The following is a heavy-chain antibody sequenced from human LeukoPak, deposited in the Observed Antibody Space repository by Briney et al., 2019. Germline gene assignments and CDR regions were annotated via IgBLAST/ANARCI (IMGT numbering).Heavy chain of an antibody. D-gene: IGHD6-6*01. V-gene: IGHV4-59*08. CDR1: GGSIGSYY. CDR2: IYYSGST. J-gene: IGHJ3*01. Sequence: SETLSLTCTVSGGSIGSYYWNWIRQPPGKGLEWIGYIYYSGSTNYNPSLKSRVTTLVDTSKNQFSLRLSSVTAADTAVYYCAREYSSSSGRRAFDFWGQGTMVTVPS. CDR3: AREYSSSSGRRAFDF.